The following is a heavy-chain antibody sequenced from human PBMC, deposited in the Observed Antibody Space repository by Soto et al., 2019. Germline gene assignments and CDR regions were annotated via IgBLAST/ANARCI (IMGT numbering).Heavy chain of an antibody. J-gene: IGHJ4*02. CDR2: MLSSGGST. V-gene: IGHV3-23*01. D-gene: IGHD3-22*01. CDR3: AKSPNSNFYNRGGYYGLVIDH. Sequence: GGSLTLSCAASGFTFSSYAMSWVCQRPRTGLGWVSGMLSSGGSTYYADSVTGRFTISRDNSKNELYLQMNSLRAEDTAVYYFAKSPNSNFYNRGGYYGLVIDHWGQGSLVTVSS. CDR1: GFTFSSYA.